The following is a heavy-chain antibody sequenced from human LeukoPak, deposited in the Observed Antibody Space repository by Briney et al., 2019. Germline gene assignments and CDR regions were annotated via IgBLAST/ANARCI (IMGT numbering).Heavy chain of an antibody. D-gene: IGHD3-22*01. CDR2: IYTSGST. Sequence: PSETLSLTCTVSGGSISSYYWSWLRQPAGKGLEWIGRIYTSGSTNYNPSLKSRVTMSVDTSKNQFSLKLSSVTAADTAVYYCARDGYYYDSSGYFPWAFDIWGQGTMVTVSS. CDR3: ARDGYYYDSSGYFPWAFDI. J-gene: IGHJ3*02. V-gene: IGHV4-4*07. CDR1: GGSISSYY.